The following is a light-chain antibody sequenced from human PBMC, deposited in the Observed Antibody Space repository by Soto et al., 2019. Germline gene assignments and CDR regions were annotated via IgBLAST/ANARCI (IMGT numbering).Light chain of an antibody. CDR3: QSYDSSLSGSV. Sequence: QSVLTQPPSVSGAPGQRVTISCTGSSSNIGAGYDVHWYQQLPGTAPKLLIYGNSKRPSGVPDRFSGSKSGTSASLAITGHQAEDEADYYCQSYDSSLSGSVFGGGTKLTVL. CDR1: SSNIGAGYD. V-gene: IGLV1-40*01. J-gene: IGLJ3*02. CDR2: GNS.